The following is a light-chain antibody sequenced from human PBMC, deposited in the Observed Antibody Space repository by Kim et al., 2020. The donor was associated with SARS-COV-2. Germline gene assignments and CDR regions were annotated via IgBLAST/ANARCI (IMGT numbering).Light chain of an antibody. J-gene: IGKJ1*01. Sequence: LSPGERATLSCRASQSVSSYLAWYQQKPGQAPRRLIYDASNRATGIPARFSGSGSGTDFTLTISSLEPEDFAVYYCQQRSNWPRTFGEGTKVDIK. CDR3: QQRSNWPRT. CDR2: DAS. V-gene: IGKV3-11*01. CDR1: QSVSSY.